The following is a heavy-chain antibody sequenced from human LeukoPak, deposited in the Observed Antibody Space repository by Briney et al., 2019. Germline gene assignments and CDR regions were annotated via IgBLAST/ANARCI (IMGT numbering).Heavy chain of an antibody. CDR3: AKVGRWPGPLDY. V-gene: IGHV3-21*04. CDR1: GFTFSTYS. Sequence: GGSLRLSCAASGFTFSTYSMNWVRQAPGKGLEWVSSISSSSSYIYYADSVKGRFTISRDNAKNSLYLQMNSLRAEDTAVYYCAKVGRWPGPLDYWGQGTLVTVSS. J-gene: IGHJ4*02. D-gene: IGHD3-10*01. CDR2: ISSSSSYI.